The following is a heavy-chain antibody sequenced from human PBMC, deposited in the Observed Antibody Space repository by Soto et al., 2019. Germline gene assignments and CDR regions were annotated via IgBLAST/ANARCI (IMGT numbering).Heavy chain of an antibody. J-gene: IGHJ3*02. CDR3: ARQVLSPIDAFDI. V-gene: IGHV5-10-1*01. D-gene: IGHD2-2*01. Sequence: HVTISADKSISTAYLQWSSLKASDTAMYYCARQVLSPIDAFDIWGQGTMVTVSS.